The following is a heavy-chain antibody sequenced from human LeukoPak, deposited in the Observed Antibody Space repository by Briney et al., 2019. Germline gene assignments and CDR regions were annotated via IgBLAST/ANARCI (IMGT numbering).Heavy chain of an antibody. CDR1: GFTFSSYW. CDR2: IKQDGSEK. Sequence: VGSLKLSCAASGFTFSSYWMSWVRQAPGQGLEWVANIKQDGSEKNYVDSVKGRFTISRDNANNSAYLEMNSLRAEDTAVYYCAIELLWFGETWGQGTLVTVSS. V-gene: IGHV3-7*01. J-gene: IGHJ5*02. D-gene: IGHD3-10*01. CDR3: AIELLWFGET.